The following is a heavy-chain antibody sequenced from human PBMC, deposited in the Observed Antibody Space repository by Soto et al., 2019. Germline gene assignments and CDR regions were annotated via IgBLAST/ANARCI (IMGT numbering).Heavy chain of an antibody. Sequence: SVKVSCKASGGTFSSYAISWVRQAPGQGLEWMGGIIPIFGTANYAQKFQGRVTITADESTSTAYMELSSLRSEDTAVYYCARDLICSGGSCEGKFSHWFDPWGQGTLVTVSS. J-gene: IGHJ5*02. D-gene: IGHD2-15*01. CDR1: GGTFSSYA. CDR2: IIPIFGTA. V-gene: IGHV1-69*13. CDR3: ARDLICSGGSCEGKFSHWFDP.